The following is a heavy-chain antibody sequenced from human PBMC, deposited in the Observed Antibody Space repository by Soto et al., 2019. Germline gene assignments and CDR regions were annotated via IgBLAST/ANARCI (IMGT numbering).Heavy chain of an antibody. D-gene: IGHD3-22*01. CDR3: ATAPRITMIVVATATD. J-gene: IGHJ4*02. CDR1: GGTFSSYA. V-gene: IGHV1-69*13. Sequence: SVKVSCKASGGTFSSYAISWVRQAPGQGLEWMGGIIPIFGTANYAQKFQGRVTITADESTSTAYMELSSLRSEDTAVYYCATAPRITMIVVATATDWGQGTLVTVSS. CDR2: IIPIFGTA.